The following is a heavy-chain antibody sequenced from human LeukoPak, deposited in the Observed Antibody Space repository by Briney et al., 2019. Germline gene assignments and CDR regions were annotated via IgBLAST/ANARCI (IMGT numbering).Heavy chain of an antibody. V-gene: IGHV3-48*02. D-gene: IGHD6-19*01. Sequence: GGSLRLSCAASGFTFSDYEMNWVRQAPGKGLEWVSYISTSSGTIYYADSVKGRFTISRDNAKNSLYLQMNSLRDEDTAVYYCARTLTGMAVAGPKGFDYWGQGSLVTVSS. CDR1: GFTFSDYE. CDR3: ARTLTGMAVAGPKGFDY. J-gene: IGHJ4*02. CDR2: ISTSSGTI.